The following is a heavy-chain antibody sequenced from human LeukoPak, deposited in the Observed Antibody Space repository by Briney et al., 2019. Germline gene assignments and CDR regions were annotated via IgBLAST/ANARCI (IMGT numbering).Heavy chain of an antibody. CDR2: IYYSGST. J-gene: IGHJ5*02. Sequence: KPSETLSLTCTVSGGSISSYYWSWIRQPPGKGLEWIGYIYYSGSTNYNPSLKSRVTISVDTSKNQFSLKLSSVTAADTAVYYCARDVFDIAAAGSNWFDPWGQGTLVTVSS. CDR1: GGSISSYY. CDR3: ARDVFDIAAAGSNWFDP. V-gene: IGHV4-59*01. D-gene: IGHD6-13*01.